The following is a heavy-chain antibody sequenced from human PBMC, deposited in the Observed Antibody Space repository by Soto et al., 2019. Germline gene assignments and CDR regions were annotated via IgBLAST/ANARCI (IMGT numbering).Heavy chain of an antibody. CDR1: GYTFTSYG. CDR3: ARAVEYDIVTGYDADYYYYGKAV. Sequence: QVQLVQSGAEVKKPGASVKVSCKASGYTFTSYGISWVRQAPGQGLEWMGWISTYNGNTNYAQKLQGRVTMTTDTATSPAYMELRSRRSDDPAVYYCARAVEYDIVTGYDADYYYYGKAVWGQGTTVTVSS. CDR2: ISTYNGNT. D-gene: IGHD3-9*01. V-gene: IGHV1-18*01. J-gene: IGHJ6*02.